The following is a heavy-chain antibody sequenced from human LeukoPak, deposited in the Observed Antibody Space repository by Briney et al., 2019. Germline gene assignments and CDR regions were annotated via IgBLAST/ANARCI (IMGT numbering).Heavy chain of an antibody. CDR2: IHHSGES. V-gene: IGHV4-4*02. CDR1: GGSISGRNW. J-gene: IGHJ2*01. D-gene: IGHD2-15*01. Sequence: SETLSLTCAVSGGSISGRNWWTWVRQPPGKGLEWIGEIHHSGESNYNPSLKSRVTLSIDKSTNQFSLKLSSVTDADTAIYYRARDSPAYCSGNNCYNWYFDLWGRGILITVSS. CDR3: ARDSPAYCSGNNCYNWYFDL.